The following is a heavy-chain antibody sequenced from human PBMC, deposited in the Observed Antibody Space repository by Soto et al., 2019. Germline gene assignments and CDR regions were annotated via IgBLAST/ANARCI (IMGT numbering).Heavy chain of an antibody. Sequence: PSETLSLTCTVSGGSISSGGYYWSWIRQHPGKGLEWIGYIYCSGSTYYNPSLRSRVTISVDTSKNQFSLKLSSVTAADTAVYYCAREFPYGSGIYTWFDPWGQGTLVTVSS. V-gene: IGHV4-31*02. J-gene: IGHJ5*02. D-gene: IGHD3-10*01. CDR1: GGSISSGGYY. CDR3: AREFPYGSGIYTWFDP. CDR2: IYCSGST.